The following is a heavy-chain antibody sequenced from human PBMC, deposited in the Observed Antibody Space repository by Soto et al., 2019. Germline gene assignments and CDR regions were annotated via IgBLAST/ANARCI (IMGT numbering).Heavy chain of an antibody. CDR2: IYYSGST. CDR1: GGSISSSSYY. D-gene: IGHD1-26*01. V-gene: IGHV4-39*01. CDR3: ARHEGAVDAFDI. Sequence: SETLSLTCTVSGGSISSSSYYWGWIRQPPGKGLEWIGSIYYSGSTYYNPSLKIRVTISVDTSKNQFSLKLSSVTAADTAVYYCARHEGAVDAFDIWGQGTMVTVSS. J-gene: IGHJ3*02.